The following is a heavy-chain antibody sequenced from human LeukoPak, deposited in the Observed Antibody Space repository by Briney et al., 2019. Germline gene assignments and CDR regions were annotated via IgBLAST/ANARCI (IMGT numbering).Heavy chain of an antibody. CDR1: GFTFSSYG. CDR2: ISYDGSNK. CDR3: AKDSNPDY. J-gene: IGHJ4*02. Sequence: GGSLRLSCAASGFTFSSYGMPWVRQAPGKGLEWVAVISYDGSNKYYADSVKGRFTISRDNSKNTLYLQMNSLRAEDTAVYYCAKDSNPDYWGQGTLVTVSS. V-gene: IGHV3-30*18.